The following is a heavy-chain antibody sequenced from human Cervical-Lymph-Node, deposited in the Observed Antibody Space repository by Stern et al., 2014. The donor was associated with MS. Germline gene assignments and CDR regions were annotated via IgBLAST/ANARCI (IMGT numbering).Heavy chain of an antibody. CDR3: AREVWSGYPDFYYGMDV. V-gene: IGHV3-21*02. Sequence: EVQLVESGGGLVRPGGSLRLSCSASGLSFGNSDMTWVRQVPGEGLQWVSSISNGGRNIYYADSVRGRFTISRDNAKNSLYLQMNSLRDDDTAVYYCAREVWSGYPDFYYGMDVWGQGTTVTVSS. CDR2: ISNGGRNI. J-gene: IGHJ6*02. CDR1: GLSFGNSD. D-gene: IGHD3-3*01.